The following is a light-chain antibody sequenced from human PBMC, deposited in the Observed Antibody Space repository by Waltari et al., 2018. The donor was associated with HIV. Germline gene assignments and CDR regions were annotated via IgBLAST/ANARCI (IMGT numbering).Light chain of an antibody. CDR1: SSDVGGSAY. J-gene: IGLJ2*01. CDR2: GVT. V-gene: IGLV2-14*01. CDR3: SSYTTSSTVV. Sequence: QSALTQPASVSGSPGQSITISCTGTSSDVGGSAYVSWYQQHPGKAPKLIIYGVTNRPSGVSNRFSGSKSGNTASLTISGLQAEDEADYYCSSYTTSSTVVFGGGTKLTVL.